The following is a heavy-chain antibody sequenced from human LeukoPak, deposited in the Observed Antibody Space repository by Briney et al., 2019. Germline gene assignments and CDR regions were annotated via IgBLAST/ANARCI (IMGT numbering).Heavy chain of an antibody. CDR2: ITANGDRI. V-gene: IGHV3-23*01. CDR1: GFIFRSYA. Sequence: GGSLRLSCVGSGFIFRSYAVTWVRQAPGKGLEWVSSITANGDRIYYDGSVKGRFTISRDNSKNTLFLQMSSLRAEDTAVYYCATFGVIVRNNYLDYWGQGALVTVSS. J-gene: IGHJ4*02. D-gene: IGHD3-3*01. CDR3: ATFGVIVRNNYLDY.